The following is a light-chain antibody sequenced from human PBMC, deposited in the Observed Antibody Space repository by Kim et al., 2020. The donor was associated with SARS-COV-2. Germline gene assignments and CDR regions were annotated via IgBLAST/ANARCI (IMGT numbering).Light chain of an antibody. CDR3: QSYDRSLSGYV. V-gene: IGLV1-40*01. Sequence: RVTISCTWSNSNIGAVYDVHWYQQLPGTATKFLIYGNSNRPSGVPDRFSGSKSGTSASLAITGLQAEDEADYYCQSYDRSLSGYVFGTGTKVTVL. CDR1: NSNIGAVYD. CDR2: GNS. J-gene: IGLJ1*01.